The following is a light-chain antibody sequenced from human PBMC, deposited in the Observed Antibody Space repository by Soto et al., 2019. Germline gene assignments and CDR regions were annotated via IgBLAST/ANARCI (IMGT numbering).Light chain of an antibody. V-gene: IGKV1-12*01. CDR1: QDMSTW. J-gene: IGKJ3*01. CDR2: DAS. Sequence: DIQMTQSPPSVSAPVGDRVTITCRTSQDMSTWLAWYQQKPGKAPQLLIYDASSLESGVPARFSGSGFGKDFTPTSSSQQPEDFATFYCQQANSFPFTFGPGTKVDIK. CDR3: QQANSFPFT.